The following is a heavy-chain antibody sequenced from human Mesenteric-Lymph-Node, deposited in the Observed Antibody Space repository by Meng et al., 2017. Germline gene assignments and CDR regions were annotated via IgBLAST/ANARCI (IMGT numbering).Heavy chain of an antibody. Sequence: GESLKISCAASGFTFSSYAMSWVRQAPGKGLECVSGISAGGGNTYYADSVKGRFTISRDNSKNTLYLQMNSLRADDSAVYYCARESLNGRPQVKDSWGRGTLVTVSS. CDR3: ARESLNGRPQVKDS. J-gene: IGHJ4*02. CDR2: ISAGGGNT. CDR1: GFTFSSYA. D-gene: IGHD3-9*01. V-gene: IGHV3-23*01.